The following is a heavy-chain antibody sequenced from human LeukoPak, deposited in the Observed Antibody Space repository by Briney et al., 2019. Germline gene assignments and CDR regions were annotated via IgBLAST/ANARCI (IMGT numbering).Heavy chain of an antibody. D-gene: IGHD3-10*01. CDR1: GFTFSSYW. J-gene: IGHJ6*02. CDR2: IKQDGSEK. V-gene: IGHV3-7*01. CDR3: ARDSILLWFGEPYYGMDV. Sequence: GGSLRLSCAASGFTFSSYWMSWVRQAPGKGLEWVANIKQDGSEKYYVDSVKGRFTISRDNAKNSLYLQMNSLRAEDTAVYYCARDSILLWFGEPYYGMDVWGQGTTVTVSS.